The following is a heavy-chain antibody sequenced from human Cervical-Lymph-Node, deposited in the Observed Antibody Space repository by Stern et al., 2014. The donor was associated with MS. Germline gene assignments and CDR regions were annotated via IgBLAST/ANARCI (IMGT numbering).Heavy chain of an antibody. Sequence: VQLVESGGGLVQPGGSLRLSCAASGFVFNNYGMNWVRQAPGKGLEWVSYISSSSNTIYYADSVKGRFTISRDNAKNSLYLQMNSLRAEDTAVYYCGRIAVAGVSPDYWGQGTLVTVSS. V-gene: IGHV3-48*01. CDR2: ISSSSNTI. J-gene: IGHJ4*02. CDR1: GFVFNNYG. D-gene: IGHD6-19*01. CDR3: GRIAVAGVSPDY.